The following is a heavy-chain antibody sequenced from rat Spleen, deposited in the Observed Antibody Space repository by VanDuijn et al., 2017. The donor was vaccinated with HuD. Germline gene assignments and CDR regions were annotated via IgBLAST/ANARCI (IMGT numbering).Heavy chain of an antibody. CDR3: ARRHYGYTDYFDY. J-gene: IGHJ2*01. Sequence: EVQLVESGGGLVQPGRSLKLSCAASGFTFSDYGVAWVRQAPTKGLEWVATISYDGSSTYYRDSVKGRFTISRDNAQSTLSLQMDSLRSEDTATYYCARRHYGYTDYFDYWGQGVMVTVSS. CDR1: GFTFSDYG. D-gene: IGHD1-9*01. CDR2: ISYDGSST. V-gene: IGHV5-29*01.